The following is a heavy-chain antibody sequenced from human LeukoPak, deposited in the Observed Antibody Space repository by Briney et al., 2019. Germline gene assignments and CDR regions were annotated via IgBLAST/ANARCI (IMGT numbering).Heavy chain of an antibody. CDR3: ARALDYMSAFDI. Sequence: PSETLSLTCAVYGGSFSGYYWSWIRQPPGKGLEWIGEINHSGSTNYNPSLKGRVTISVDTSKNQFSLKLSSVTAADTAVYYCARALDYMSAFDIWGQGTMVTVSS. D-gene: IGHD4-11*01. CDR1: GGSFSGYY. CDR2: INHSGST. J-gene: IGHJ3*02. V-gene: IGHV4-34*01.